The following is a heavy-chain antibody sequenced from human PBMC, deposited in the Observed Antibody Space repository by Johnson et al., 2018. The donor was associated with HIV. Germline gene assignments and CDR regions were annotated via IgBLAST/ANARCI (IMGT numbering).Heavy chain of an antibody. D-gene: IGHD1-26*01. J-gene: IGHJ3*02. V-gene: IGHV3-30*04. CDR3: ARDPGGSLGAFDI. CDR2: ISYDGSNK. CDR1: GFTFSSHA. Sequence: QVQLVESGGGLIQPGRSLRLSCAVSGFTFSSHAMHWVRQAPGKGLEWVALISYDGSNKYYADSVKGRFTISRDNSKNNLYLQMNRLRAEETAVYYCARDPGGSLGAFDIWGQGTIVTVSS.